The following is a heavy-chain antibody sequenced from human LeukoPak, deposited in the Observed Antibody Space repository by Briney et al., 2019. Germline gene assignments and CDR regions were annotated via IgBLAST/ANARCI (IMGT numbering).Heavy chain of an antibody. V-gene: IGHV3-23*01. CDR2: INRLNGGNT. Sequence: LTGGSLRLSCVASGFTFSSYAMTWVRRAPGKGLEWVSTINRLNGGNTYYADSVKGRFTIFRDNSKNTLFLQMNSLRAEDTALYYCAKVAEGGATGIAFDNWGQGTLVTVSS. J-gene: IGHJ4*02. CDR1: GFTFSSYA. CDR3: AKVAEGGATGIAFDN. D-gene: IGHD1-26*01.